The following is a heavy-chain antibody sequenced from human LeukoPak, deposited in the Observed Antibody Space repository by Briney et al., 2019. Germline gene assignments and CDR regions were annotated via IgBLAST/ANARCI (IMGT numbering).Heavy chain of an antibody. CDR3: AREEPRYGDSYSPDAFDI. D-gene: IGHD4-17*01. J-gene: IGHJ3*02. CDR1: GFTFSSYA. Sequence: GGSPRLSCAASGFTFSSYAMHWVRQAPGKGLEWVAVISYDGGNKYYADSVKGRFTISRDNSKNTLYLQMNSLRAEDTAVYYCAREEPRYGDSYSPDAFDIWGEGTMVTVSS. V-gene: IGHV3-30-3*01. CDR2: ISYDGGNK.